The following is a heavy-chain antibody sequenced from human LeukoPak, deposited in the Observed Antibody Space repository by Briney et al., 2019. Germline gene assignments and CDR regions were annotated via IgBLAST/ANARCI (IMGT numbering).Heavy chain of an antibody. J-gene: IGHJ5*02. V-gene: IGHV4-34*01. Sequence: SETLSLTCAVYGGSFSGYYWSWIRQPPGKGLEWIGEINHSGSTNYNPSLKSRVTISVDTSKNQFSLKLSSVTAADTAVYYCARHRRRLRPPLNWFDPWGQGTLVTVSS. CDR3: ARHRRRLRPPLNWFDP. CDR2: INHSGST. CDR1: GGSFSGYY. D-gene: IGHD2-15*01.